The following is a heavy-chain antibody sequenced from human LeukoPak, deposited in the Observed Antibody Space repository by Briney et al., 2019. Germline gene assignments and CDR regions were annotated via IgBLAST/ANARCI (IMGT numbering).Heavy chain of an antibody. D-gene: IGHD6-13*01. Sequence: GGSLRLSCAASGFTFSSYAMSWVRQAPGKGLEWGSAISGSGGSTYYADSVKGRFTISRDNSKNTLYLQMNSLRAEDTAVYYCAKVLSSWSYYYYYYGMDVWGQGTTVTVSS. V-gene: IGHV3-23*01. CDR1: GFTFSSYA. CDR3: AKVLSSWSYYYYYYGMDV. CDR2: ISGSGGST. J-gene: IGHJ6*02.